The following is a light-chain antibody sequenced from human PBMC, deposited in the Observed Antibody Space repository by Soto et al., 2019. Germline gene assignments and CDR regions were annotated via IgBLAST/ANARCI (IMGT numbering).Light chain of an antibody. CDR2: DVT. V-gene: IGLV2-14*01. CDR1: SSDVGGYNY. J-gene: IGLJ1*01. CDR3: CSYTTSNTRQIV. Sequence: QCVRTQPASGSGAPGQAITISCTGTSSDVGGYNYVSWYQQQPGKAPKFMIYDVTNRPSGVSNRFSGSKSGNTASLTISGLQAEDEADYYCCSYTTSNTRQIVFGTGTKVTVL.